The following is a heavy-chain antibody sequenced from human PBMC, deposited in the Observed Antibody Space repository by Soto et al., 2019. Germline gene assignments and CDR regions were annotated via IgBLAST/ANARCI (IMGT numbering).Heavy chain of an antibody. CDR3: ARRGLVGATTFDY. Sequence: QLQLQESGPGLVKPSETLSLTCTVSGGSISSSRSYWGWIRQPPGKGLECIGSIYYSGSTYYSPSLKSRATXSXDXXKNQFSLKLSSVTAADTAVYYCARRGLVGATTFDYWGQGTLVTVSS. D-gene: IGHD1-26*01. V-gene: IGHV4-39*01. CDR2: IYYSGST. CDR1: GGSISSSRSY. J-gene: IGHJ4*02.